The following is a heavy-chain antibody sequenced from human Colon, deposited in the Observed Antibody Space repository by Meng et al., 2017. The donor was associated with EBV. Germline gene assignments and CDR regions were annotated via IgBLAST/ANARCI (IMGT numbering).Heavy chain of an antibody. V-gene: IGHV7-4-1*02. CDR1: GYTFSTYT. CDR3: ARGGNFDP. J-gene: IGHJ5*02. Sequence: VTLVQSGSELKKPGASVKVSCKASGYTFSTYTINWVRQAHGRGLEWMGWISTNTGTPTYTQGFTGRFVFSLDTSVSTAYLQISSLKAEDIAVYYCARGGNFDPWGQGTLVTVSS. CDR2: ISTNTGTP. D-gene: IGHD2/OR15-2a*01.